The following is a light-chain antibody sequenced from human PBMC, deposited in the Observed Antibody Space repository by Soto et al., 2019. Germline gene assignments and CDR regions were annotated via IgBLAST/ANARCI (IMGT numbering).Light chain of an antibody. CDR2: EGS. Sequence: QSVLTKPASGSGSPGQSITISCAGTSSDVGSYNLVSSYQKHPGKAPKLMIYEGSKRPSGVSNRFSGSKSGNTASLTISGLQAADEADYFCFSYAGSSTYVFGTGTKVTVL. CDR3: FSYAGSSTYV. CDR1: SSDVGSYNL. J-gene: IGLJ1*01. V-gene: IGLV2-23*01.